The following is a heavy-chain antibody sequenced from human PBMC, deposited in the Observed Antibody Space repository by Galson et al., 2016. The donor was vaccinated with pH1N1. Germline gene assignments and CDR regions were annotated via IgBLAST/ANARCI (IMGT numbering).Heavy chain of an antibody. CDR3: ARGGYWVY. CDR2: IDPSGGST. CDR1: GYTFTTRY. D-gene: IGHD3-22*01. Sequence: SVKVSCKASGYTFTTRYVNWVRQAPGQGLEWLGVIDPSGGSTTYAQKFQGRVTVTVDTSTSTVYMELSSLRSDDTAMYYCARGGYWVYWGQGTLVTVSS. J-gene: IGHJ4*02. V-gene: IGHV1-46*01.